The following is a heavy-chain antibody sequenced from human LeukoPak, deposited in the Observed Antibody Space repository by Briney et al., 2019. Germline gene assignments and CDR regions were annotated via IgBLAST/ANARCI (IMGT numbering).Heavy chain of an antibody. CDR2: INHSGST. J-gene: IGHJ6*03. CDR3: ARGGAIFGVVTRYYMDV. D-gene: IGHD3-3*01. Sequence: SETLSLTCAVYGGSFSGYYWSWIRQPPGKGLEWIGEINHSGSTNYNPSLKSRVTISVDTSKNRFSLKLSSVTAADTAVYYCARGGAIFGVVTRYYMDVWGKGTTVTVSS. V-gene: IGHV4-34*01. CDR1: GGSFSGYY.